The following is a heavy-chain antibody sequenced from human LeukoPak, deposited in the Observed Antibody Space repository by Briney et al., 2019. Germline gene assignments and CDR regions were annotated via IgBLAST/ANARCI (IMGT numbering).Heavy chain of an antibody. J-gene: IGHJ6*02. D-gene: IGHD3-9*01. CDR1: GFTFSSYS. CDR3: ARDTNMDWDDILTGYSPTYYYGMDV. Sequence: PGGSLRLSCAASGFTFSSYSMNWVRQAPGKGLEWVSYISSSSSTIYYADSVKGRFTISRDNAKNSLYLQMNSLRAEDTAVYYCARDTNMDWDDILTGYSPTYYYGMDVWGQGTTVTVSS. CDR2: ISSSSSTI. V-gene: IGHV3-48*01.